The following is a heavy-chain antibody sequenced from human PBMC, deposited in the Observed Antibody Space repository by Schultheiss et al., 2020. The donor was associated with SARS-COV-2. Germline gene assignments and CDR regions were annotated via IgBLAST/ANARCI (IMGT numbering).Heavy chain of an antibody. V-gene: IGHV1-18*01. Sequence: ASVKVSCKASGYTFTSYGISWVRQAPGQGLEWMGWISAYNGQTNYAQKFQDRVTMTSDPSTSTAYMELRSLRSDDTAVFYCARGVSSKRQTYYYYMDVWGKGTTVTVSS. D-gene: IGHD3-16*01. CDR2: ISAYNGQT. J-gene: IGHJ6*03. CDR1: GYTFTSYG. CDR3: ARGVSSKRQTYYYYMDV.